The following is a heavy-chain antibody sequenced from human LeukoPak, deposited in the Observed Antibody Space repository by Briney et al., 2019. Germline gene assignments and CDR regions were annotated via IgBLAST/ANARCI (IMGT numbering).Heavy chain of an antibody. CDR2: IYPGGSDT. J-gene: IGHJ4*02. V-gene: IGHV5-51*01. CDR3: ARAYSSSSSVSDY. CDR1: GYSFTSYW. Sequence: GESLKISCKGSGYSFTSYWIGWVRQMPGKGLEWMGIIYPGGSDTRYSPSFQGQVTISADKSISTAYLQWSSLKASDTAMYYCARAYSSSSSVSDYWGQGTLVTVSS. D-gene: IGHD6-6*01.